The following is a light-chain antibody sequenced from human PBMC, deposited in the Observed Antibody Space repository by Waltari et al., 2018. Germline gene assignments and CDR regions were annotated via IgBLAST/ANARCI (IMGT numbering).Light chain of an antibody. J-gene: IGKJ1*01. CDR2: SAS. CDR1: QRFGYH. V-gene: IGKV1-39*01. Sequence: DVQMTQSPSSLSASVGDRVTINCRASQRFGYHLNWYQRQPGRGPRLLFSSASILERGVPSRFSGSGYGTDFTLTISGLQPDDFGTYFCQQSWDAPRTFGQGTKVELK. CDR3: QQSWDAPRT.